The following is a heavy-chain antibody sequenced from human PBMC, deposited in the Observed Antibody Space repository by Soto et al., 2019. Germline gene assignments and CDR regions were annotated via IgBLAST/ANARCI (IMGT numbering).Heavy chain of an antibody. D-gene: IGHD6-6*01. J-gene: IGHJ4*02. V-gene: IGHV4-34*01. CDR2: INHSGST. CDR1: GGCFSGYY. Sequence: SETLSLTCAVYGGCFSGYYWSWIRQPPGKGLEWIGEINHSGSTNYNPSLKSRVTISVDTSKNQFSLKLSSVTAADTAVYYCARTIIAARKRNFDYWGQGTLVTVSS. CDR3: ARTIIAARKRNFDY.